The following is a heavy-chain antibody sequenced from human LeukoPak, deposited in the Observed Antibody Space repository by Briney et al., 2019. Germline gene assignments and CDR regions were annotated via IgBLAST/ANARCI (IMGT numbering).Heavy chain of an antibody. D-gene: IGHD6-19*01. CDR2: INPNSGGT. CDR1: GYTFTGCY. Sequence: ASVKVSCKASGYTFTGCYMHWVRQAPGQGLEWMGWINPNSGGTNYAQKFQGRVTMTRDTSISTAYMELSRLRSDDTAVYYCARDRSLYCNGLSGNDYWGQGTLVTVSS. CDR3: ARDRSLYCNGLSGNDY. J-gene: IGHJ4*01. V-gene: IGHV1-2*02.